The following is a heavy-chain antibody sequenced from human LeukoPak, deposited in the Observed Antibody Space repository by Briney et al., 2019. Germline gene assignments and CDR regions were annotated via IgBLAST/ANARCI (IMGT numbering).Heavy chain of an antibody. V-gene: IGHV3-23*01. CDR1: GFTFSSYA. D-gene: IGHD3-16*01. J-gene: IGHJ4*02. CDR2: ISGSGGST. Sequence: GGSLRLSRAASGFTFSSYAMSWVRQAPGKGLEWVSAISGSGGSTYYADSVKGRFTISRDNAKNSLYLQMNSLRAEDTAVYYCATWGSQGDWGQGTLVTVSS. CDR3: ATWGSQGD.